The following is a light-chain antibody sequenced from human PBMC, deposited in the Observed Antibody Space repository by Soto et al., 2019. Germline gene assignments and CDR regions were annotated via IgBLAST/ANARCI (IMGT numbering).Light chain of an antibody. V-gene: IGLV2-8*01. Sequence: QSALTQSPSASGSPGQSVTISCTGTKNDIGVYDFVSWYQHHPGKAPRLIIYEVVQRPSGVPDRFSGSKSGNTASLTVSGLQAADEADYSCKSYAGSNTYVFGSGTKVTVL. CDR3: KSYAGSNTYV. CDR2: EVV. CDR1: KNDIGVYDF. J-gene: IGLJ1*01.